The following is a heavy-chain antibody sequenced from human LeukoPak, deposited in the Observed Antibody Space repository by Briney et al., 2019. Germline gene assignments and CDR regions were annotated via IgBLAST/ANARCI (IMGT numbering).Heavy chain of an antibody. CDR3: ARDAPFYGSGSYYSYYYYGMDV. J-gene: IGHJ6*02. D-gene: IGHD3-10*01. Sequence: SETLSLTCTVSGGSDSSGSYYWSWIRQPPGKGLEWIGYIYYSGSTNYNPSLKSRVTISVDTSKNQFSLKLSSVTAADTAVYYCARDAPFYGSGSYYSYYYYGMDVWGQGTTVTVSS. CDR1: GGSDSSGSYY. V-gene: IGHV4-61*01. CDR2: IYYSGST.